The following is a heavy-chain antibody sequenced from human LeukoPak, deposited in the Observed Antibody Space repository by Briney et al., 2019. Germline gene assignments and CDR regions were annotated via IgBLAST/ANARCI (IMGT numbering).Heavy chain of an antibody. CDR2: IYYSGST. Sequence: SETLSLACTVSGGSISGSNYYWGWIRQPPGKGLEWIGSIYYSGSTYYNPSLKSRVTIFVDTSKNQFSLKVRSVTAADTAVYYCARVVALRYSSSCYTSRRLDYWGQGTLVTVSS. CDR3: ARVVALRYSSSCYTSRRLDY. D-gene: IGHD6-13*01. CDR1: GGSISGSNYY. V-gene: IGHV4-39*01. J-gene: IGHJ4*02.